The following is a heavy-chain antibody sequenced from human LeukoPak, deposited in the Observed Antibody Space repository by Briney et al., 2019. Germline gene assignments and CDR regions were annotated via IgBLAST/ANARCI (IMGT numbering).Heavy chain of an antibody. CDR3: ARGQSSGLYLPALFDY. D-gene: IGHD6-19*01. CDR2: INHSGST. Sequence: SETLSLTCTVSGGSIGTYSWNWIRQPPGKGLEWIGEINHSGSTNYNPSLKSRVTISVDTSKNQLSLKLSSVAAADPAVYYCARGQSSGLYLPALFDYWGQGTLVTVSS. CDR1: GGSIGTYS. V-gene: IGHV4-34*01. J-gene: IGHJ4*02.